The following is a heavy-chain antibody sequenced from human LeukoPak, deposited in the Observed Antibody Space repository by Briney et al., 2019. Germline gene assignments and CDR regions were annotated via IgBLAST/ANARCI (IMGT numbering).Heavy chain of an antibody. Sequence: PSQTLSLTCTVSGGSISSGSYCWSWIRQPAGKGLEWIGRIYTSGSTNYNPSLKSRVTISVDTSKNQFSLKLSSVTAADTAVYYCARDLGDYSLDYWGQGTLVTVSS. CDR1: GGSISSGSYC. V-gene: IGHV4-61*02. CDR2: IYTSGST. D-gene: IGHD2-15*01. CDR3: ARDLGDYSLDY. J-gene: IGHJ4*02.